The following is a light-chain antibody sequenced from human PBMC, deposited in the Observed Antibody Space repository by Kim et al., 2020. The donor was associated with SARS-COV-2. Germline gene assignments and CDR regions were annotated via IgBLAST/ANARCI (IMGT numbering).Light chain of an antibody. CDR3: QEYNSFFRYT. CDR1: QSVRDS. Sequence: ASVGDRGTILCWASQSVRDSLAWYQQKPGKAPKLLIYDASRLQSGVSSRFSGSGSGTDFTLTISSLHPDDVATYYCQEYNSFFRYTFGQGTKLEI. CDR2: DAS. J-gene: IGKJ2*01. V-gene: IGKV1-5*02.